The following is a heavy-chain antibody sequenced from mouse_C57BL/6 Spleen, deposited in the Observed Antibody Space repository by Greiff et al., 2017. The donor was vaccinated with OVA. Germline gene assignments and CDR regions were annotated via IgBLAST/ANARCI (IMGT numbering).Heavy chain of an antibody. CDR2: ISSGSSTI. V-gene: IGHV5-17*01. J-gene: IGHJ4*01. CDR1: GFTFSDYG. CDR3: ARTSNADAMDY. Sequence: EVQVVESGGGLVKPGGSLKLSCAASGFTFSDYGMHWVRQAPEKGLEWVSYISSGSSTIYYADTVKGRFTISRANAKNTLFLQMTRLRYEDTAMYYCARTSNADAMDYWGQGTSVTGSS. D-gene: IGHD2-5*01.